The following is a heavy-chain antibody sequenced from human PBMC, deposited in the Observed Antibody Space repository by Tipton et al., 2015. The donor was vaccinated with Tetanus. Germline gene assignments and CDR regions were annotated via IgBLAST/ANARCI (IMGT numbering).Heavy chain of an antibody. J-gene: IGHJ4*02. D-gene: IGHD3-10*01. CDR3: ASSPGNQSLGFLDY. CDR1: GGSIFSGDNY. CDR2: IYYDGST. V-gene: IGHV4-30-4*01. Sequence: TLSLTCTVSGGSIFSGDNYWSWIRQSPGKGLEWLGYIYYDGSTYYNPSLKSRLTMLLDTSKNQFSLNLKSVTAADTAVYYCASSPGNQSLGFLDYGGQGILLTVSA.